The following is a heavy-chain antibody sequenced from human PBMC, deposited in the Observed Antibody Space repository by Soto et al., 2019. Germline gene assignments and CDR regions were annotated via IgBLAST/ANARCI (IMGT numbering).Heavy chain of an antibody. CDR3: ARDYYGSGSPPLGY. J-gene: IGHJ4*02. CDR1: GCSISSYY. D-gene: IGHD3-10*01. Sequence: PSETLSLTCTVSGCSISSYYWSWIRQPPGKGLEWIGYIYYSGSTNYNPSLKSRVTISVDTSKNQFSLKLSSVTAADTAVYYCARDYYGSGSPPLGYWGQGTLVTVSS. CDR2: IYYSGST. V-gene: IGHV4-59*01.